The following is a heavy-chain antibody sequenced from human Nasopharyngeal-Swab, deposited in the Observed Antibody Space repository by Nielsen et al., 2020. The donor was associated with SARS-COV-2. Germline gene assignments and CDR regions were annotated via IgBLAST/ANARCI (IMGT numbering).Heavy chain of an antibody. CDR1: GFTFSDYY. D-gene: IGHD2-8*01. CDR3: ARDRVWYYYYYGMDV. CDR2: ISSNGSTI. Sequence: GESLKISCAASGFTFSDYYMSWIRQAPGKGLEWVSYISSNGSTIYYAASVKGRFTISRDNAKNSLYLQMNSLSAEDTAVYYCARDRVWYYYYYGMDVWGQGTTVTVSS. V-gene: IGHV3-11*04. J-gene: IGHJ6*02.